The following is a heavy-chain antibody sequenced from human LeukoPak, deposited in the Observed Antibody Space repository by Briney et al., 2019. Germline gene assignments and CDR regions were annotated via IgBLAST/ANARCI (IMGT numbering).Heavy chain of an antibody. D-gene: IGHD3-22*01. CDR2: IYYSGST. Sequence: SETLSLTCTVSGGSISSSSYYWGWVRQPPGKGLEWIGSIYYSGSTYYNPSLKSRVTISVDTSKNQFSLKLSSVTAADTAVYYCARADSELGATWGQGTLVTVSS. V-gene: IGHV4-39*01. CDR3: ARADSELGAT. J-gene: IGHJ5*02. CDR1: GGSISSSSYY.